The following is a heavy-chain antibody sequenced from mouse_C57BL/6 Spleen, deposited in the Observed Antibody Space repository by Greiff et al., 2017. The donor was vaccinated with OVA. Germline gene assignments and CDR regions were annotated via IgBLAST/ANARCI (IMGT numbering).Heavy chain of an antibody. CDR2: IYTGDGDT. CDR1: GYAFSSSW. D-gene: IGHD4-1*02. J-gene: IGHJ2*01. CDR3: ASLNWYAFDY. V-gene: IGHV1-82*01. Sequence: QVQLQQSGPELVKPGASVKISCTASGYAFSSSWMNWVKQRPGKGLEWIGRIYTGDGDTNYNGKFKGQATLTADKSSSTAYMQLSGLTSDDSAVYFFASLNWYAFDYWGQGTTLTVSS.